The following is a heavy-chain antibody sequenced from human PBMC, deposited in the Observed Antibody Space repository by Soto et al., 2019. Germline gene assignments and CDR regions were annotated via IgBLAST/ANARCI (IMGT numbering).Heavy chain of an antibody. CDR3: ARLDFWSGYRFDP. V-gene: IGHV4-34*01. D-gene: IGHD3-3*01. J-gene: IGHJ5*02. CDR1: GGYFSGYY. CDR2: INHSGST. Sequence: PETLSLTCDVYGGYFSGYYWSWIRQPPGKGLEWIGEINHSGSTTYNPSLKSRVTISVDTSKNQFSLKLSSVTAADTAVYYCARLDFWSGYRFDPWGQGTLVTVSS.